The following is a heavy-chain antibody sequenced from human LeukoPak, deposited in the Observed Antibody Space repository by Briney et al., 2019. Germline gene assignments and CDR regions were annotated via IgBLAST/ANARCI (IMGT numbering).Heavy chain of an antibody. Sequence: GESPKVSCKASGYTFTGYYMHWVRQAPGQGLEWMGWINPNSGGTNYAQKFQGWVTMTRDTSISTAYMELSRLRSDDTAVYYCARDSRDGYGMDVWGQGTTVTVSS. J-gene: IGHJ6*02. CDR1: GYTFTGYY. D-gene: IGHD5-24*01. V-gene: IGHV1-2*04. CDR3: ARDSRDGYGMDV. CDR2: INPNSGGT.